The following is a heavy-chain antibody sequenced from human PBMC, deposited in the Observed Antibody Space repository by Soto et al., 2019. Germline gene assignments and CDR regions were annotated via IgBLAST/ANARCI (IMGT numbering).Heavy chain of an antibody. V-gene: IGHV3-30*09. CDR1: GFTFSTSV. Sequence: QVQLVESGGDVVQPGRSLRLSCAASGFTFSTSVLHWVRQAPGKGLEWVAVMSFDGSDKYYADSVKGRLAISRDNSKNTLDLQMNSLRPEDTAVYYCARDLSGSLVRGGILDYWGQGTLVTVSS. CDR3: ARDLSGSLVRGGILDY. CDR2: MSFDGSDK. D-gene: IGHD3-10*01. J-gene: IGHJ4*02.